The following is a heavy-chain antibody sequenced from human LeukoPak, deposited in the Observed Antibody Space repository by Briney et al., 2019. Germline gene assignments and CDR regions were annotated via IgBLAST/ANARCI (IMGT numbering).Heavy chain of an antibody. Sequence: AGGSLRLSCAASGFTFSSYSMNWVRQAPGKGLEWVASISTSSSYIYYADSVKGRFTISRDNSKNTLYLQMNSLRAEDTAVYYCAKLRYFDWLLDYWGQGTLVTVSS. CDR3: AKLRYFDWLLDY. CDR1: GFTFSSYS. CDR2: ISTSSSYI. V-gene: IGHV3-21*01. D-gene: IGHD3-9*01. J-gene: IGHJ4*02.